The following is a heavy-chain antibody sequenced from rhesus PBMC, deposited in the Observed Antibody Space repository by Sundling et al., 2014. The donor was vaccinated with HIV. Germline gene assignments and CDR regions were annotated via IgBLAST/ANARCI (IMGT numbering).Heavy chain of an antibody. Sequence: QVQLQESGPGLVKPSETLPLTCAVSGSSISSNYWTWIRQAPGKGLEYIGFISGSSGNTYHNPSLKSRVTISKDTSKNQFSLKLSSVTAADTAVYYCATGRDSGSYYWGQGVLVSVSS. CDR2: ISGSSGNT. J-gene: IGHJ4*01. D-gene: IGHD3-16*01. V-gene: IGHV4-99*02. CDR3: ATGRDSGSYY. CDR1: GSSISSNY.